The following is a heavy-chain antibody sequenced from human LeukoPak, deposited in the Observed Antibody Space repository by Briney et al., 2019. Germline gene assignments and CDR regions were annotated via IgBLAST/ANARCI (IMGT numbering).Heavy chain of an antibody. D-gene: IGHD3-22*01. CDR2: ISGSGGST. V-gene: IGHV3-23*01. CDR3: AKEPEHYYDTSGSL. Sequence: GGSLRLSCTASGFTFSTLAMSWVRQAPGKGLEWVSAISGSGGSTYYADSVKGRFTISRNNSKNTLYLQMNSLRAEDTAVYFCAKEPEHYYDTSGSLWGQGTLVTVSS. CDR1: GFTFSTLA. J-gene: IGHJ4*02.